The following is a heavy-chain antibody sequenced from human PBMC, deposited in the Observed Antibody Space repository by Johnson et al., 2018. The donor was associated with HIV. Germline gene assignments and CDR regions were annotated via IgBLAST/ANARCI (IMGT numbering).Heavy chain of an antibody. Sequence: QVQLVESGGGVVQPGRSLRLSCAASGFIFSDYAMHWVRLAPGKGLEWVAVTSYDEIKKNYADSVKGRFTISRDNSKNTLYLQMNSLRIEDTAVYYCARDLFGSGRPNAFDLWGQGTMVTVSS. V-gene: IGHV3-30*04. CDR1: GFIFSDYA. CDR2: TSYDEIKK. CDR3: ARDLFGSGRPNAFDL. J-gene: IGHJ3*01. D-gene: IGHD3-10*01.